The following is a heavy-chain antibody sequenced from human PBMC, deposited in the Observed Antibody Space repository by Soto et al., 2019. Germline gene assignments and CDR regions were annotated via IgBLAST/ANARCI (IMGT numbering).Heavy chain of an antibody. D-gene: IGHD2-15*01. Sequence: QLQLQESGPGLVKPSETLSLTCTVSGGSISSSSYYWGWIRQPPGKGLEWIGSIYYSGSTYYNPSLKSRVTISVDTSKNQFSLKLSSVTAADTAVYYCAIETGRVVVFAIFDYWGQGTLVTVSS. CDR3: AIETGRVVVFAIFDY. CDR1: GGSISSSSYY. CDR2: IYYSGST. J-gene: IGHJ4*02. V-gene: IGHV4-39*02.